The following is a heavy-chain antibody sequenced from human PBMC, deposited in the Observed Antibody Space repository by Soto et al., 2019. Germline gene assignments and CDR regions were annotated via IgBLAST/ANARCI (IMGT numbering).Heavy chain of an antibody. D-gene: IGHD3-3*02. CDR1: GYTFTSYY. CDR2: INPSGGSA. Sequence: VKVSCKASGYTFTSYYMHWVRQAPGQGLEWMGIINPSGGSASYAQKFQGRVTMTRDTSMSTVYLELSSLRSEDTAVYYCARAGNSISMDGMDVWGKGTTVTVSS. CDR3: ARAGNSISMDGMDV. J-gene: IGHJ6*04. V-gene: IGHV1-46*01.